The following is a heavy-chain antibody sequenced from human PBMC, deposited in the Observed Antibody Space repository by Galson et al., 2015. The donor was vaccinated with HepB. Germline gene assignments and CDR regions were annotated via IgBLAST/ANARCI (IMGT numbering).Heavy chain of an antibody. CDR2: ISSSRSYT. CDR1: GFTFSDYP. Sequence: SLRLSCAVSGFTFSDYPMSWIRQAPGKGLEWVSYISSSRSYTIYADSVEGRFTISRDNAKNSLYLQMNSLRAEDTAVYYCAREGVLWVGELLGAFDIWGQGTMVTVSS. J-gene: IGHJ3*02. V-gene: IGHV3-11*06. D-gene: IGHD3-10*01. CDR3: AREGVLWVGELLGAFDI.